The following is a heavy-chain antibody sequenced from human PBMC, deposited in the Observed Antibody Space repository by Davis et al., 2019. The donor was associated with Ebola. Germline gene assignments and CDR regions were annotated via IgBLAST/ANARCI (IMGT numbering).Heavy chain of an antibody. CDR1: GGSFSGYY. CDR3: ARGRSYYYGSGTYWGY. V-gene: IGHV4-34*01. Sequence: SETLSLTCAVYGGSFSGYYWSWIRQPPGKRLEWIGEINHSGSTNYNPSLKSRVTISVDTSKNQFSLKLSSVTAADTAVYYCARGRSYYYGSGTYWGYWGQGTLVTVSS. CDR2: INHSGST. D-gene: IGHD3-10*01. J-gene: IGHJ4*02.